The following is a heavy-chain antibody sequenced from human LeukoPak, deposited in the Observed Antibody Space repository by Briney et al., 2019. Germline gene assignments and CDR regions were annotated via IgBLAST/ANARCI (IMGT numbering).Heavy chain of an antibody. D-gene: IGHD6-19*01. CDR2: TYYRSKWYS. Sequence: SQTLSLTCAISGDSVSSNSAAWNWIRQSPSRGLEWLGRTYYRSKWYSDYAVSVKSRITINPDTSKNQFSLQLNSVTPEDTAVYYCARDTIGLWLEASGAFDIWGQGTMVTVSS. V-gene: IGHV6-1*01. CDR1: GDSVSSNSAA. CDR3: ARDTIGLWLEASGAFDI. J-gene: IGHJ3*02.